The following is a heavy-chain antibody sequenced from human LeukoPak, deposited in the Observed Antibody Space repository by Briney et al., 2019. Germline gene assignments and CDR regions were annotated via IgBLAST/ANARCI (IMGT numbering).Heavy chain of an antibody. J-gene: IGHJ6*02. CDR1: GLTFSKSW. Sequence: PGGSLRLSCAASGLTFSKSWMCWVRQAPGQGLEWVAAIKEDGSEKDYVDSVKGRFTISRDHAKNSLYLQMNSLRAEDTAVYYCATYTNWVAGDVWGQGTSVSVSS. D-gene: IGHD1-1*01. V-gene: IGHV3-7*01. CDR3: ATYTNWVAGDV. CDR2: IKEDGSEK.